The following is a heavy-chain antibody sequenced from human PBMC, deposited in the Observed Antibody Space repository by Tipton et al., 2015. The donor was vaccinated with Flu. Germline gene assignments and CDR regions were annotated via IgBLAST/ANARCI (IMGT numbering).Heavy chain of an antibody. CDR3: ARYLPVTGAATGGTFNN. CDR2: IFYSGRI. V-gene: IGHV4-39*07. D-gene: IGHD2-15*01. Sequence: TLSLTCTVSGGSISSSTYYWGWIRQSPGKGLEWIGYIFYSGRIFYNPSLKSRVTMSVDTSKNQFSLNLSSVTAEDTAVYFCARYLPVTGAATGGTFNNWGQGTMVTVSS. J-gene: IGHJ3*02. CDR1: GGSISSSTYY.